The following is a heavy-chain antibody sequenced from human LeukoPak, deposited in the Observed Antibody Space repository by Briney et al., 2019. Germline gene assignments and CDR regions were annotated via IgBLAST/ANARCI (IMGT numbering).Heavy chain of an antibody. V-gene: IGHV3-21*01. D-gene: IGHD4-11*01. CDR2: ISSSSSYI. CDR3: ARDRLQYVGTCDY. Sequence: GGSLRLSCAASGFTFSNYSMNWVRQAPGKGLDWVSSISSSSSYIYYADSVKGRFTISRDNAKNSLYLQMNSLTAEDTAVYYCARDRLQYVGTCDYWGERKPVTVSS. CDR1: GFTFSNYS. J-gene: IGHJ4*02.